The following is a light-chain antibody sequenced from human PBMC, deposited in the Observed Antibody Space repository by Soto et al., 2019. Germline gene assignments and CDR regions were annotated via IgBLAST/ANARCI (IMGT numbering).Light chain of an antibody. V-gene: IGKV4-1*01. CDR3: QQYYGAPLT. CDR2: WAS. J-gene: IGKJ1*01. CDR1: QSVLSSSNNKNY. Sequence: IVMSQSPDSLAVSLGERATINCKSSQSVLSSSNNKNYLAWYQQKPGQPPKLLINWASTRDSGVPDRFSGSGSGADFTLTISSLQAEDVAVYYCQQYYGAPLTFGQGTKVDIK.